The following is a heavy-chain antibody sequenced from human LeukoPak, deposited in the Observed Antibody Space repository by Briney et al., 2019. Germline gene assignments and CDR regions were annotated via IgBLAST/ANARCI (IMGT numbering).Heavy chain of an antibody. CDR1: GCTFTSYY. CDR3: AREFGSDAFDI. V-gene: IGHV1-46*01. D-gene: IGHD3-16*01. J-gene: IGHJ3*02. Sequence: ASVKVSCKASGCTFTSYYMHWVRQAPGQGLEWMGIINPSGGSTSYAQKFQGRVTMTRDTSTSTVYMELSSLRSEDTAVYYCAREFGSDAFDIWGQGTMVTVSS. CDR2: INPSGGST.